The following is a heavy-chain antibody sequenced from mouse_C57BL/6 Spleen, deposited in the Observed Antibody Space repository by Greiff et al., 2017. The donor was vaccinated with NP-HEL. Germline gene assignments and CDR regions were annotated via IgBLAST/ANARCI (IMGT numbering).Heavy chain of an antibody. J-gene: IGHJ4*01. D-gene: IGHD1-1*01. CDR3: ARGGIYYYGSSPYAMDY. CDR1: GFTFSDYG. V-gene: IGHV5-17*01. Sequence: EVKLVESGGGLVKPGGSLKLSCAASGFTFSDYGMHWVRQAPEKGLEWVAYISSGSSTIYYADTVKGRFTISRDNAKNTLFLQMTSLRSEDTAMYYCARGGIYYYGSSPYAMDYWGQGTSVTVSS. CDR2: ISSGSSTI.